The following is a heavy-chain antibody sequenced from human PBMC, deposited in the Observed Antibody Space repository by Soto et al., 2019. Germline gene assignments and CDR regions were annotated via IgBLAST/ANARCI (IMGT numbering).Heavy chain of an antibody. CDR2: LGVSGGSA. V-gene: IGHV3-23*01. D-gene: IGHD3-16*01. CDR1: GFTFSFYA. Sequence: EVQLLESGGGWVQPGGYLRLSCEASGFTFSFYAFGWVRQAPGKGLEWVSSLGVSGGSAFYIDSVKGRFSVSRDDSKNTLYLQMNSLRAEDTAIYYCVKDLGGSHSRFDYWRQGTLVTVSS. CDR3: VKDLGGSHSRFDY. J-gene: IGHJ4*02.